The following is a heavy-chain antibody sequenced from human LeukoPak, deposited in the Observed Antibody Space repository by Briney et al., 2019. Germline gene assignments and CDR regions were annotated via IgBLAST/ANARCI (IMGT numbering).Heavy chain of an antibody. Sequence: GGSLTLSCAASGFTFSSYDMNWVRQAPGKWLEWVSYISSSGSTIYYADSVKGRFTISSDNAKNSLYLQMNSLRAEDTAVYYCAELGITMIGGVWGKGTTVTISS. V-gene: IGHV3-48*03. CDR1: GFTFSSYD. D-gene: IGHD3-10*02. J-gene: IGHJ6*04. CDR3: AELGITMIGGV. CDR2: ISSSGSTI.